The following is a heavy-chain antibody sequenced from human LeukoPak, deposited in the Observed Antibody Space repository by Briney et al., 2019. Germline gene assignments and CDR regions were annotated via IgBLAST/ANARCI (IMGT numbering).Heavy chain of an antibody. CDR2: FDPEDGET. D-gene: IGHD2-2*01. Sequence: ASVKVSCEVSGYTLTELSMHWVRQAPGKGLEWMGGFDPEDGETIYAQKFQGRVTMTEDTSTDTAYMELSSLRSEDTAVYYCATTPAAPWSSNWFDPWGQGTLVTVSS. CDR3: ATTPAAPWSSNWFDP. CDR1: GYTLTELS. V-gene: IGHV1-24*01. J-gene: IGHJ5*02.